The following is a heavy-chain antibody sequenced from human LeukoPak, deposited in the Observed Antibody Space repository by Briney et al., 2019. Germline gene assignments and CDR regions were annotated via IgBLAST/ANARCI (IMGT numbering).Heavy chain of an antibody. CDR2: IRYDGSNK. CDR1: GFTFSSYG. CDR3: AKTPVPYSSGWYALDY. J-gene: IGHJ4*02. Sequence: PGGCLRLSCAASGFTFSSYGMHWVRQAPGKGLEWVAFIRYDGSNKYYADSVKGRFTISRDNSKNTLYLQMNSLRAEDTAVYYCAKTPVPYSSGWYALDYWGQGTLVTVSS. V-gene: IGHV3-30*02. D-gene: IGHD6-19*01.